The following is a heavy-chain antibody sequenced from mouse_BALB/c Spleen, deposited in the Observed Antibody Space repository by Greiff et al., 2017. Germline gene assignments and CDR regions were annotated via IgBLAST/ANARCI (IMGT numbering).Heavy chain of an antibody. J-gene: IGHJ2*01. V-gene: IGHV5-9*03. CDR3: ARYPDYYYFDY. CDR2: ISSGGGNT. Sequence: EVHLVESGGGLVKPGGSLKLSCAASGFTFSSYTMSWVRQTPEKRLEWVATISSGGGNTYYPDSVKGRFTISRDNAKNNLYLQMSSLRSEDTALYYCARYPDYYYFDYWGQGTTLTVSS. D-gene: IGHD2-13*01. CDR1: GFTFSSYT.